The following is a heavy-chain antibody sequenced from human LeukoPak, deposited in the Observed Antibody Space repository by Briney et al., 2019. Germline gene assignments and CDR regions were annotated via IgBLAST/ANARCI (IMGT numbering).Heavy chain of an antibody. D-gene: IGHD2-15*01. CDR2: INYSGST. Sequence: SETLSLTCTVSGGSISSYYWSWIRQPPGKGLEWIGYINYSGSTNYNPSLKSRVTISVDTSKNQFSLKLSSVTAADTAVYYCARVGEGYCSGGSCYSGGGYFDYWGQGTLVTVSS. J-gene: IGHJ4*02. CDR1: GGSISSYY. V-gene: IGHV4-59*01. CDR3: ARVGEGYCSGGSCYSGGGYFDY.